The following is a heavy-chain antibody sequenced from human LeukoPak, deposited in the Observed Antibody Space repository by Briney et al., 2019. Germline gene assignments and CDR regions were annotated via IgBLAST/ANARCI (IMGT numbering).Heavy chain of an antibody. Sequence: GRSLRLSCAASGFTFSSYAMHWVRQAPGKGLEWVAVISYDGSNKYYADSVKGRFTISRDNSKNTLYLQMNSLGAEDTAVYYCARGRGIVAPSGYWGQGTLVTVSS. V-gene: IGHV3-30*04. CDR2: ISYDGSNK. J-gene: IGHJ4*02. CDR3: ARGRGIVAPSGY. D-gene: IGHD1-26*01. CDR1: GFTFSSYA.